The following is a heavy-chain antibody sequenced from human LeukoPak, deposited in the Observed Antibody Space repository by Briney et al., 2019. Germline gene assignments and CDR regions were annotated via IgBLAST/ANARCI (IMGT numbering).Heavy chain of an antibody. D-gene: IGHD3-10*01. CDR2: IKDGGIT. V-gene: IGHV4-34*01. CDR1: SGSFSGYY. Sequence: SETLSLTCTVYSGSFSGYYWSWIRLPPGKGLEWIGEIKDGGITNYSPSLRSRVTISKDTSNNQLSLKLHSATAADTAVYYCVRGFSGVVGDHWGQGSLVTVSS. CDR3: VRGFSGVVGDH. J-gene: IGHJ4*02.